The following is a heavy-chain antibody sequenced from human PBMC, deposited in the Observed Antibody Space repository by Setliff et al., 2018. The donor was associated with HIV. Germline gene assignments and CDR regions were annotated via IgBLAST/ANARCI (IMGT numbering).Heavy chain of an antibody. V-gene: IGHV5-51*01. J-gene: IGHJ3*02. CDR3: ARSGKAVGSAGLGAFDI. D-gene: IGHD6-19*01. Sequence: ESLKISCTGSGYSFSSYWIGWVRQMPGKGLEWMGIIYPGDSHTRYSPSFQGQVTISVDKSISTAYLQWSSLKASDTAMYYCARSGKAVGSAGLGAFDIWGQGTMVTVSS. CDR1: GYSFSSYW. CDR2: IYPGDSHT.